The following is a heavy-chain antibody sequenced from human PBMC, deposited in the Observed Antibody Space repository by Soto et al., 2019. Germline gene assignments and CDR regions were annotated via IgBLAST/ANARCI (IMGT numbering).Heavy chain of an antibody. D-gene: IGHD3-3*01. J-gene: IGHJ6*03. CDR3: AGLEWLPHYYYYMDV. Sequence: QLQLQESGPGLVKPSETLSLTCTVSGGSISSSSYYWGWIRQPPGKGLEWIGSIYYSGSTYYNPSLKSRVTISVDTSKIQFSLKLSSVTAADTAVYYCAGLEWLPHYYYYMDVWCKGTTVTVSS. V-gene: IGHV4-39*01. CDR1: GGSISSSSYY. CDR2: IYYSGST.